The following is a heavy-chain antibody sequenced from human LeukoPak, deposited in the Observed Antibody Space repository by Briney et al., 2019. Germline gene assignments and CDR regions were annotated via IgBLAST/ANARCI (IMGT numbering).Heavy chain of an antibody. D-gene: IGHD1-14*01. V-gene: IGHV4-39*01. CDR3: ARQNPYSYYMDV. CDR2: IFYSGST. CDR1: GGSTSSSSDY. J-gene: IGHJ6*03. Sequence: PSETLSLTCTVSGGSTSSSSDYWGWIRQPPGKGLEWIGSIFYSGSTYYNPSLGSRVIISIDTSKNQFSLKVSSVTAADTALYYCARQNPYSYYMDVWGKGTTVTVSS.